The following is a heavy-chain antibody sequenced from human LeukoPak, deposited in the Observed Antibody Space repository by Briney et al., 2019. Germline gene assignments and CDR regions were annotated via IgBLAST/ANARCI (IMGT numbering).Heavy chain of an antibody. D-gene: IGHD2-15*01. J-gene: IGHJ4*02. CDR3: AARGGPRDGRNDY. CDR2: IVVGSGNT. V-gene: IGHV1-58*02. CDR1: GFTFTSSA. Sequence: GASVKVSCKASGFTFTSSAMQWVRQARGQRLEWIGWIVVGSGNTNYAQKFQERVTITRDMSTSTAYMELSSLRSEDTAVYYCAARGGPRDGRNDYWGQGTLVTVSS.